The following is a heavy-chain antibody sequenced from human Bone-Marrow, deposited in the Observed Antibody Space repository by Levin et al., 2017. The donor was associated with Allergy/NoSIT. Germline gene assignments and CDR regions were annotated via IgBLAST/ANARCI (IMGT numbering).Heavy chain of an antibody. D-gene: IGHD6-13*01. J-gene: IGHJ6*02. CDR2: MYASGNI. CDR3: AGTTHDHIAVAGFYKYGMDV. Sequence: TSETLSLTCTVSGDSISSGGHSWSWIRHPPGKGLEWIGSMYASGNIYYNPSLKSRVLLSGDTSKNQFSLKLSSVTAADTAVYYCAGTTHDHIAVAGFYKYGMDVWGHGTTVTVSS. CDR1: GDSISSGGHS. V-gene: IGHV4-30-4*01.